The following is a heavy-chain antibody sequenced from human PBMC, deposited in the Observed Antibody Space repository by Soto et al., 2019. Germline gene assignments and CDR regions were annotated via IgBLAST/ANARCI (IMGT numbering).Heavy chain of an antibody. CDR2: INHSGST. Sequence: SETLSLTCTVSGGSISSSSYYWSWIRQPPGKGLEWIGEINHSGSTNYNPSLKSRVTISVDTSKNQFSLKLSSVTAADTAVYYCARGRKGRWGSSWLYYYGMDVWGQGTTVTVSS. J-gene: IGHJ6*02. CDR1: GGSISSSSYY. D-gene: IGHD3-16*02. CDR3: ARGRKGRWGSSWLYYYGMDV. V-gene: IGHV4-39*07.